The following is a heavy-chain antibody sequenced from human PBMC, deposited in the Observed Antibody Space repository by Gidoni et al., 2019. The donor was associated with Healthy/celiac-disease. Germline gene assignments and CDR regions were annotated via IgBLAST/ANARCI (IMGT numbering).Heavy chain of an antibody. D-gene: IGHD6-13*01. J-gene: IGHJ5*02. CDR1: GGSFSGYY. CDR3: ARGLVRPTSSSWYRGGGDWFDP. Sequence: QVQLQQWGAGLLKPSETLSLTCAVYGGSFSGYYWSWIRQPPGKGLEWIGEINHRGSTNYNPALKSRVTISVDTSKNQFSLKLSSVTAADTAVYYWARGLVRPTSSSWYRGGGDWFDPWGQGTLVTVSS. V-gene: IGHV4-34*01. CDR2: INHRGST.